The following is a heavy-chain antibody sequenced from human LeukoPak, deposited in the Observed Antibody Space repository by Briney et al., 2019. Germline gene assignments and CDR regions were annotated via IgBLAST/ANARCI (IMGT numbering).Heavy chain of an antibody. V-gene: IGHV3-74*01. CDR3: ARDSHLWSIDE. CDR2: INGDGRTA. J-gene: IGHJ4*02. CDR1: GFTFSSYG. Sequence: GGSLRLSCAASGFTFSSYGMSWVRQAPGEGLVWVSRINGDGRTATYADSVKGRFTISRDNAKNTLSLQMNNLRAEDTGVYYCARDSHLWSIDEWGQGSLVTVSS. D-gene: IGHD5-18*01.